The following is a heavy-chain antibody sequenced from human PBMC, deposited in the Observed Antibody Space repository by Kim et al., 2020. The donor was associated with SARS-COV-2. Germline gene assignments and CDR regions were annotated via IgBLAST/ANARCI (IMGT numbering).Heavy chain of an antibody. CDR1: GYTFTSYA. CDR3: ARAAPKQRGAFDI. D-gene: IGHD6-25*01. Sequence: ASVKVSCKASGYTFTSYAMHWVRQAPGQRLEWMGWINAGNGNTKYSQKFQGRVTITRDTSASTAYMELSSLRSEDTAVYYCARAAPKQRGAFDIWGQGTMVTVSS. J-gene: IGHJ3*02. CDR2: INAGNGNT. V-gene: IGHV1-3*01.